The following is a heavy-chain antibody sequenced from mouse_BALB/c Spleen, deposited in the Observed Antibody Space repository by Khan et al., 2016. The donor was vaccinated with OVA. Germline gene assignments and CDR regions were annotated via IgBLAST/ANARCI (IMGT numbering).Heavy chain of an antibody. D-gene: IGHD1-1*01. CDR1: GFTFNTYA. V-gene: IGHV10-1*02. CDR2: IRSNTNNYAT. Sequence: EVQLVESGGGLVQPKGSLKISCAASGFTFNTYAMNWVRQAPGKGLEWVARIRSNTNNYATYYADSVKDRFNIYRDDSQSMLLLQMNKLKNADTAMYYCLGRKNYYGDDAMDYWGQGTSGTVSS. J-gene: IGHJ4*01. CDR3: LGRKNYYGDDAMDY.